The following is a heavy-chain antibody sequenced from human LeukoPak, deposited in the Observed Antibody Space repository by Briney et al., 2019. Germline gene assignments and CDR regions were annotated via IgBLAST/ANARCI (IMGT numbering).Heavy chain of an antibody. D-gene: IGHD1-26*01. CDR3: ARPSLNSGSYWFDY. V-gene: IGHV1-2*02. CDR1: GYTFTGYY. Sequence: ASVKVSCKASGYTFTGYYMHWVRQASGQGLEWMGWINPNSGGTNYAQKFQGRVTMTRDTSISTAYMELSRLRSDDTAVYYCARPSLNSGSYWFDYWGQGTLVTVSS. J-gene: IGHJ4*02. CDR2: INPNSGGT.